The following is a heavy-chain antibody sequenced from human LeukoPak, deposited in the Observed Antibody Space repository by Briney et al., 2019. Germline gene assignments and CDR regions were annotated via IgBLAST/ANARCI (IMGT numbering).Heavy chain of an antibody. V-gene: IGHV3-30*18. J-gene: IGHJ4*02. CDR3: ANEWESHYFDY. D-gene: IGHD1-26*01. CDR2: ISYDGSNK. CDR1: GFTFSSYA. Sequence: GGSLRLSCAASGFTFSSYAMHWVRQAPGKGLEWVAVISYDGSNKYYADSVKGRFTISRDNSKNTLYLQMNSLRAEDTAVYYCANEWESHYFDYWGQGTLVTVSS.